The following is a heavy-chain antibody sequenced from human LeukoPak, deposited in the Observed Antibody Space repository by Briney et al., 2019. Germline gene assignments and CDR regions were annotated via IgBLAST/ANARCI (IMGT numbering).Heavy chain of an antibody. D-gene: IGHD6-19*01. Sequence: SETLSLTCAVYGGSFSGYYWSWIRQPPGKGLEWIGEINHSGSTNYNPSLKSRVTISVDTSKNQFSLKLSSVTAADTAVYYCARGIAVAGTDWFDPWGQGTLVTVSS. J-gene: IGHJ5*02. CDR3: ARGIAVAGTDWFDP. CDR2: INHSGST. CDR1: GGSFSGYY. V-gene: IGHV4-34*01.